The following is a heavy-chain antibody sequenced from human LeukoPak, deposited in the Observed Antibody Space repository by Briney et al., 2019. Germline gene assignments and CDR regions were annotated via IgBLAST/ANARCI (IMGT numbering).Heavy chain of an antibody. CDR1: GITFSDRW. D-gene: IGHD4-23*01. Sequence: GGSLRLSYAVSGITFSDRWMTWVRQAPGKGLEWVANIKYDGSEKYYVESVKGRFTISRDNAKNSLFLQMNSLRVEDTAVYYCARDVNGGYFDYWGQGTLVTVSS. V-gene: IGHV3-7*01. CDR2: IKYDGSEK. CDR3: ARDVNGGYFDY. J-gene: IGHJ4*02.